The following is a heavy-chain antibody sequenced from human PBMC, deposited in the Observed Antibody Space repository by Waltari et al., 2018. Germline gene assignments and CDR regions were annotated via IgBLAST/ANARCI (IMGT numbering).Heavy chain of an antibody. Sequence: QVQLVQSGAEVKKPGASVKVSCKASGYTFTSYGISWVRQAPGQGLEWMGWVSAYNGNTNYAQKLQGRITMTTDTSTSTAYMELRSLGSDDTAVYYWARDATASSSWSQAGWFDPWGQGTLVTVSS. J-gene: IGHJ5*02. D-gene: IGHD6-13*01. CDR1: GYTFTSYG. CDR2: VSAYNGNT. V-gene: IGHV1-18*01. CDR3: ARDATASSSWSQAGWFDP.